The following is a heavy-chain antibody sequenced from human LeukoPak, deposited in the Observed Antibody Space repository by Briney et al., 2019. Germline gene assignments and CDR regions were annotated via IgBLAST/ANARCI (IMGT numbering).Heavy chain of an antibody. D-gene: IGHD6-6*01. CDR3: AKRPSIAARSEP. CDR2: ISSSGSTI. V-gene: IGHV3-11*01. J-gene: IGHJ5*02. CDR1: GFTFSDYY. Sequence: AGGSLRLSCAASGFTFSDYYMSWIRQAPGKGLEWVSYISSSGSTIYYADSVKGRFTISRDNAKNSLYLQMNSLRAEDTAVYYCAKRPSIAARSEPWGQGTLVTVSS.